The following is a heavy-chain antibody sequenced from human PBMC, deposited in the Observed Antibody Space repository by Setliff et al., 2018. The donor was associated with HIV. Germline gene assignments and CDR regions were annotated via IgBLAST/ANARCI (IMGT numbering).Heavy chain of an antibody. CDR3: ARDRYYLDSSGLANY. Sequence: ASVKVSCKASGYTFTGYYMHWVRQAPGQGLEWMGWINPNSGGTNYAQKFQGRVTMTRDKSISTAYMELSRLRSDDTAVYYCARDRYYLDSSGLANYWGQGTLVTVSS. CDR2: INPNSGGT. D-gene: IGHD3-22*01. CDR1: GYTFTGYY. V-gene: IGHV1-2*02. J-gene: IGHJ4*02.